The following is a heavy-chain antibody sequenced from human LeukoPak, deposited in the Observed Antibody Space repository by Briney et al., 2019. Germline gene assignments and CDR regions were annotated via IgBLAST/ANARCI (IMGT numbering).Heavy chain of an antibody. Sequence: PGGSLRLSCAASGFTFSSYAMSWVRQAAGKGLEWVSTISDSGGSTYFADSVKGRFTISRDNSKNTLYLQMNSLRAEDTALYYCAKEPTPGGAFYFDYWGQGTLVTVSS. J-gene: IGHJ4*02. CDR2: ISDSGGST. V-gene: IGHV3-23*01. CDR3: AKEPTPGGAFYFDY. D-gene: IGHD3-10*01. CDR1: GFTFSSYA.